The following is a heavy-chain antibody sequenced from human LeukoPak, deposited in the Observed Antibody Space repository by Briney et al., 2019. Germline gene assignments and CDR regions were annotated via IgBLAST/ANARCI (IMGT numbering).Heavy chain of an antibody. D-gene: IGHD4-17*01. V-gene: IGHV3-21*01. CDR3: ARDYGGNSGNFDY. CDR2: ISSSSSYI. CDR1: GFTFSSYS. Sequence: GGSLRLSCAASGFTFSSYSMNWVRQAPGKGLEWVSSISSSSSYIYYADSVKGRFTISRDNAKKSLYLQMDSLRAEETAVYYCARDYGGNSGNFDYWGQGTLVTVSS. J-gene: IGHJ4*02.